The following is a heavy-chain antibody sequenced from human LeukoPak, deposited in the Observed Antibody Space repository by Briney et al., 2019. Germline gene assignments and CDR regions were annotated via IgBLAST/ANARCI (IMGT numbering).Heavy chain of an antibody. J-gene: IGHJ4*02. V-gene: IGHV3-53*01. CDR2: IYSGGST. Sequence: GGSLRLSCAASGFTVSSNYMSWVRQAPGKGLEWVSVIYSGGSTYYADSVKGRFTISRDNAKNSLYLQMDSLRAEDTAVYYCARVEDYDILTGFDYWGQGTLVTVSS. CDR1: GFTVSSNY. CDR3: ARVEDYDILTGFDY. D-gene: IGHD3-9*01.